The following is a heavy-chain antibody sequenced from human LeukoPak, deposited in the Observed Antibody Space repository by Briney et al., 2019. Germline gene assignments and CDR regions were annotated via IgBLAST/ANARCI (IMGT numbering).Heavy chain of an antibody. CDR1: GYTFTSYD. D-gene: IGHD1-7*01. CDR3: ARARIIKAILTGTLRPHNWFDP. V-gene: IGHV1-8*01. J-gene: IGHJ5*02. CDR2: MNPNSGKS. Sequence: ASVKVSCKASGYTFTSYDSNWVRQATGQGLEWMGWMNPNSGKSGYAQKFQGRVTMTRNTTISTAYIELHSLRSEDTAVYYCARARIIKAILTGTLRPHNWFDPWGQGTLVTVSS.